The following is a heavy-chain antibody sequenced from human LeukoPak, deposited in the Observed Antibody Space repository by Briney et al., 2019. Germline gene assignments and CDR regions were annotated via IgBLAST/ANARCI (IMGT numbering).Heavy chain of an antibody. CDR1: GGSINNYY. CDR3: ARLVVVPPVIRPSYNWFDP. V-gene: IGHV4-59*01. Sequence: PSETLSLTCTVSGGSINNYYWSWIRQPPGKGLEWIGYIYYSGSTNYNPSLKTRVTISVDTSKNQFSLRLSSVTAADTAVYYCARLVVVPPVIRPSYNWFDPRGQGSLVTVSS. CDR2: IYYSGST. J-gene: IGHJ5*02. D-gene: IGHD2-2*02.